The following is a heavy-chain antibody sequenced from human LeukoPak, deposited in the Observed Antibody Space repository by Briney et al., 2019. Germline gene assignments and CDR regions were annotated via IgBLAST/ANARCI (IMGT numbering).Heavy chain of an antibody. D-gene: IGHD6-19*01. CDR1: GFPFSNYW. CDR2: MNSDGSST. Sequence: QPGGSLRLSCAASGFPFSNYWMHWVRQAPGKGLVWVSRMNSDGSSTSYADSVKGRFTISRGNAKNTLYLQMNSLRAKDAAVYYCATVSRSSGRGYFDYWGPGTLVTVSS. CDR3: ATVSRSSGRGYFDY. J-gene: IGHJ4*02. V-gene: IGHV3-74*01.